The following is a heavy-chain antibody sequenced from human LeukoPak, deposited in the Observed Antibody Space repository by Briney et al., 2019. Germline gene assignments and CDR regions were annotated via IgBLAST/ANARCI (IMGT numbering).Heavy chain of an antibody. CDR2: ISAYNGNT. CDR3: ARADPALPTANWFDP. Sequence: ASVKVSCKASGYTFTNYGISWVRQAPGQGLEWMGWISAYNGNTNYAQKLQGRVTMTTDTSTSTAYMELRSLRSDDTAVYYCARADPALPTANWFDPWGQGTLVTVSS. CDR1: GYTFTNYG. J-gene: IGHJ5*02. V-gene: IGHV1-18*01. D-gene: IGHD5-18*01.